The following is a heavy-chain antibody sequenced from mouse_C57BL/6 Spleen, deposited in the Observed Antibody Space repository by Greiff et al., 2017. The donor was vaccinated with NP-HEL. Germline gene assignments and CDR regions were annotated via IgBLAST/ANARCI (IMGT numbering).Heavy chain of an antibody. J-gene: IGHJ4*01. CDR3: ARGSSYEYYAMDY. V-gene: IGHV1-80*01. D-gene: IGHD1-1*01. CDR2: IYPGDGDT. Sequence: QVQLQQSGAELVKPGASVKLSCKASGYTFTSYWMHWVKQRPGRGLEWIGQIYPGDGDTNYNGKFKGKATLTADKSSSTAYMQLSSLTSEDSAVYFCARGSSYEYYAMDYWGQGTSVTVSS. CDR1: GYTFTSYW.